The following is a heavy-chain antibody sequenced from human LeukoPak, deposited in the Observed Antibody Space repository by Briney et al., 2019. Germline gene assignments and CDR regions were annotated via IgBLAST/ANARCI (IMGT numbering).Heavy chain of an antibody. CDR2: IYYSGST. J-gene: IGHJ3*02. V-gene: IGHV4-59*01. Sequence: SETLSLTCTVSGGSISSYYWSWIRQPPGKGLEWIGYIYYSGSTNYNPPLKSRVTISVDTSKNQFSLKLSSVTAADTAVYYCARGYSYGSIAFDIWGQGTMVTVSS. CDR1: GGSISSYY. D-gene: IGHD5-18*01. CDR3: ARGYSYGSIAFDI.